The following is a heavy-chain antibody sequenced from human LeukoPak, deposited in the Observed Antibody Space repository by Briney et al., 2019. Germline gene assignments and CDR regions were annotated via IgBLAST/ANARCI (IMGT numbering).Heavy chain of an antibody. J-gene: IGHJ6*04. CDR1: GFTFSSYE. V-gene: IGHV3-48*03. CDR2: ISSSGSTI. D-gene: IGHD2-2*01. CDR3: ARDRYVVVPAAMGPLNCYYYGMDV. Sequence: GGSLRLSCAAPGFTFSSYEMNWVRQAPGKGLEWVSYISSSGSTIYYADSVKGRFTISRDNAKNSLYLQMNSLRAEDTAVYYCARDRYVVVPAAMGPLNCYYYGMDVWGKGPTVTVSS.